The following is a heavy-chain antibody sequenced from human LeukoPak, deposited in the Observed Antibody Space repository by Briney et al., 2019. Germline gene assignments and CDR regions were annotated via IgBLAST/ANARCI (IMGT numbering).Heavy chain of an antibody. Sequence: SETLSLTCTVSGGSISSYYWSWIRQPPGKGLEWIGYIYYSGSTDYNLSLRSRVTISVDTSKNQFSLKLSSVTAADTAVYYCARDAGPFNHWGPGTLVTVSS. CDR1: GGSISSYY. V-gene: IGHV4-59*01. CDR2: IYYSGST. CDR3: ARDAGPFNH. J-gene: IGHJ4*02.